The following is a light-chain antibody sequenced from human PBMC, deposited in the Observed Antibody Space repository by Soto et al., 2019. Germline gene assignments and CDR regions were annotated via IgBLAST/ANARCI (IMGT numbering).Light chain of an antibody. V-gene: IGLV1-47*01. CDR3: AAWDDSLSGLYV. J-gene: IGLJ1*01. CDR1: SSNFGSNY. Sequence: QSVLTQPPSASGTPGQRVTISCSGSSSNFGSNYVYWYQQLPGTAPKLLIYRNNQRPSGVPDRFSGSKSGTSAFLAISGLRSKDEADYYCAAWDDSLSGLYVFGTGTKVTVL. CDR2: RNN.